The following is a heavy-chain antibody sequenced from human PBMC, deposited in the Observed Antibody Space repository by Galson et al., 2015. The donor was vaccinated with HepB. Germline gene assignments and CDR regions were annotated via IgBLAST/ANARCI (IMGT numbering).Heavy chain of an antibody. CDR2: IIPIFGTA. D-gene: IGHD6-13*01. Sequence: SVKVSCKASGGTFSSYAISWVRQAPGQGLEWMGGIIPIFGTANYAQKFQGRVTITADESTSTAYMELSSLRSEDTAVYYCARDLAAAGPNNYYYYYYMDVWGKGTTVTVSS. J-gene: IGHJ6*03. V-gene: IGHV1-69*13. CDR1: GGTFSSYA. CDR3: ARDLAAAGPNNYYYYYYMDV.